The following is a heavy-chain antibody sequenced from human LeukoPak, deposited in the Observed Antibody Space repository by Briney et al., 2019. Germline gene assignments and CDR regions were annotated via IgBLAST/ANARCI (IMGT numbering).Heavy chain of an antibody. CDR3: ARDASLYSSGWYLDY. CDR2: ISAYNGNT. CDR1: GYTFTSYG. J-gene: IGHJ4*02. D-gene: IGHD6-19*01. Sequence: ASVKVSCKASGYTFTSYGISWVRQAPRQGLEWMGWISAYNGNTNYAQKLQGRVTMTTDTSTSTAYMELRSLRSDDTAVYYCARDASLYSSGWYLDYWGQGTLVTVSS. V-gene: IGHV1-18*01.